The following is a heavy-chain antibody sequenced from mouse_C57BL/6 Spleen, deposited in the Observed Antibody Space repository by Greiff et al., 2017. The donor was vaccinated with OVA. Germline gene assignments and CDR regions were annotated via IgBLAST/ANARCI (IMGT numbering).Heavy chain of an antibody. V-gene: IGHV14-4*01. CDR2: IDPENGDT. J-gene: IGHJ2*01. CDR1: GFTIKDDY. Sequence: VQLQQSGAELVRPGASVKLSCTASGFTIKDDYMHWVKQRPEQGLEWIGWIDPENGDTESASKFQGKATITADTSSNTAYLQLSSLTSEDTAVYYCTTPYYGSSLDYWGQGTTLTVSS. D-gene: IGHD1-1*01. CDR3: TTPYYGSSLDY.